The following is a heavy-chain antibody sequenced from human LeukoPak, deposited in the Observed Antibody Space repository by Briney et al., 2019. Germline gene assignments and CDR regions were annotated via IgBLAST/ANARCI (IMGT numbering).Heavy chain of an antibody. CDR3: ARRRPYCGGDCYSNYYYYGMDV. CDR1: GGSISSYY. D-gene: IGHD2-21*02. CDR2: IYYSGST. J-gene: IGHJ6*02. Sequence: SETLSLTCTVSGGSISSYYWSWIRQPPGKGLEWIGYIYYSGSTNYNPSLKSRVTISVDTSKNQFSLKLSSVTAADTAVYYCARRRPYCGGDCYSNYYYYGMDVWGQGTTVTVSS. V-gene: IGHV4-59*08.